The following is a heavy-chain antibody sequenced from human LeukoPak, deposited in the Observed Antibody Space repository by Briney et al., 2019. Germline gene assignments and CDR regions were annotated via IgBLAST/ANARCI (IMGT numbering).Heavy chain of an antibody. CDR1: GFTFSSYG. CDR2: IWYDGSNK. CDR3: ARGRVVVPAAIPNYYFDY. V-gene: IGHV3-33*01. Sequence: GRSLRLSCAASGFTFSSYGMHWVRQAPGKGLEWVAVIWYDGSNKYYADSVKGRLTISRDNSKNTLYLQMNSLRAEDTAVYYCARGRVVVPAAIPNYYFDYWGQGTLVTVSS. D-gene: IGHD2-2*01. J-gene: IGHJ4*02.